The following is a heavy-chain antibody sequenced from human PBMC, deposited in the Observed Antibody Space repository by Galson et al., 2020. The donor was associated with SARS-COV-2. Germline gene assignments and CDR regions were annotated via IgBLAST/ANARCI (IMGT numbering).Heavy chain of an antibody. V-gene: IGHV3-15*01. Sequence: GGSLRLSCAASGLTFSYAWMSWVRQAPGKGLEWVGRIKRKVDGEATDYAAAVKGRFIISREDSKNTLFLQMNSLKTEDTAVYYCTTERFNAFHYWGQATMVSVSS. D-gene: IGHD3-3*01. J-gene: IGHJ3*01. CDR3: TTERFNAFHY. CDR2: IKRKVDGEAT. CDR1: GLTFSYAW.